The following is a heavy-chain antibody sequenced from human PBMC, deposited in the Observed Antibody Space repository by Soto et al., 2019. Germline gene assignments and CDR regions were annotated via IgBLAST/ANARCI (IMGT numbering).Heavy chain of an antibody. V-gene: IGHV3-23*01. Sequence: PGGSLRLSCAASGFTFSSYAMSWVRQAPGKGLEWVSAISGSGGSTYYAGSVKGRFTISRDNSKNTLYLQMNSLTSDDTALYYCAKDLTRQLAYWLDPWGQGTQVTVSS. CDR1: GFTFSSYA. J-gene: IGHJ5*02. CDR3: AKDLTRQLAYWLDP. D-gene: IGHD6-6*01. CDR2: ISGSGGST.